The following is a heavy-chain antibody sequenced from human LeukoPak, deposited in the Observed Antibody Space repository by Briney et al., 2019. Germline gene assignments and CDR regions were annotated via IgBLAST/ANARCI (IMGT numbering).Heavy chain of an antibody. J-gene: IGHJ6*02. D-gene: IGHD1-26*01. CDR2: IYYSGST. CDR1: GGAISSYY. CDR3: AGVVGGSYSMDV. V-gene: IGHV4-59*01. Sequence: SETLSLTCAVSGGAISSYYWGWIRQPPGKGLEWIGYIYYSGSTKYNPSLKSRVTISIGTSKNQFSLKLSSVTAADTAIYYCAGVVGGSYSMDVWGQGTTVTVSS.